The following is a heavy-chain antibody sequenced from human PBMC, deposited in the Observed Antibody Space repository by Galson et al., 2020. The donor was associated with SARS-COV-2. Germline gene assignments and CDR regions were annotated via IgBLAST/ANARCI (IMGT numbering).Heavy chain of an antibody. D-gene: IGHD3-10*01. Sequence: SQASETLSLTCGVFGGSLSGYYWSWIRQPPGKGLEWIGEVLDSGRTNYNASLKSRVTISTDTSKNQLSLNLRYVTAADTAVYYCARGEYGSGSFRVYYYAMDVRGQGTTVTVSS. CDR3: ARGEYGSGSFRVYYYAMDV. CDR1: GGSLSGYY. CDR2: VLDSGRT. J-gene: IGHJ6*02. V-gene: IGHV4-34*12.